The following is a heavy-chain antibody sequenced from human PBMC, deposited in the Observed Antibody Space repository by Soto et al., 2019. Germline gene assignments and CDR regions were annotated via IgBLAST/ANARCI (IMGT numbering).Heavy chain of an antibody. Sequence: SGPTLVNPTHPLTLTCRLPGFSHTTSGVGVGWIRQPAGKAPEWLGIMYSNHDKRYTPSLKTRVTITKETARNQVILIPTSVEAGHTGPYYCEHGTSGRRLLPDVWVQGTTVTVCS. CDR3: EHGTSGRRLLPDV. D-gene: IGHD2-21*01. CDR2: MYSNHDK. CDR1: GFSHTTSGVG. J-gene: IGHJ6*02. V-gene: IGHV2-5*01.